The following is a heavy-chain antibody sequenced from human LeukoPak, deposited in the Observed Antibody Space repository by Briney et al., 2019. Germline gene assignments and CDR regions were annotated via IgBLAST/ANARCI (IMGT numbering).Heavy chain of an antibody. Sequence: SETLSLTCTVSGGSISSYYWSWIRQPAGKGLEWIGRIYTSGSTNYNPSLKSRVTMSVDTSKNQFSLKLSSVTAADTAVYYCAIDRGYYDSTGYVNWLDPWGQGTLVTVSS. CDR2: IYTSGST. J-gene: IGHJ5*02. CDR3: AIDRGYYDSTGYVNWLDP. V-gene: IGHV4-4*07. D-gene: IGHD3-22*01. CDR1: GGSISSYY.